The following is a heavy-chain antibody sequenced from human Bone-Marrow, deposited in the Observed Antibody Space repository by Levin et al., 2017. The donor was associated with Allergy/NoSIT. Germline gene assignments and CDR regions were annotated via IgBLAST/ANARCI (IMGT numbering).Heavy chain of an antibody. Sequence: GESLRISCTASGFTFHTSAMTWVRQAPGRGLAWVSAISGSGDVTSYADSVKGRFTVFRDNSKNMLFLQMDSLRVEDTAVFYCAKGSSGWFQETDSWGQGTLVTVSS. J-gene: IGHJ4*02. CDR3: AKGSSGWFQETDS. CDR1: GFTFHTSA. D-gene: IGHD6-19*01. CDR2: ISGSGDVT. V-gene: IGHV3-23*01.